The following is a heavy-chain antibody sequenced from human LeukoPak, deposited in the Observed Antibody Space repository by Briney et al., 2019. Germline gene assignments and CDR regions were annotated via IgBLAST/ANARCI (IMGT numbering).Heavy chain of an antibody. J-gene: IGHJ4*02. CDR3: ARGLDSSGPYAQD. D-gene: IGHD6-19*01. CDR1: GFTFDDYA. Sequence: GGSLRLSCAASGFTFDDYAMHWVRQAPGKGLEWVSGISWNSGSIGYADSVKGRFTISRDNAKNSLYLQMNSLRAEDTAVYYCARGLDSSGPYAQDWGQGTLVTVSS. CDR2: ISWNSGSI. V-gene: IGHV3-9*01.